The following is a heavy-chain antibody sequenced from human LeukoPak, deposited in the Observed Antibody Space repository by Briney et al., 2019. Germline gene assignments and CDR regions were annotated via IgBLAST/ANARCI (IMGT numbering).Heavy chain of an antibody. Sequence: GGSLRLSCAASGFTFSSYAMHWVRQAPGKGLEWEAVISYDGSNKYYADSVKGRFTISRDNSKNTLYLQMNSLRAEDTAVYYCARGYSSGWYYFDYWGQGTLVTVSS. J-gene: IGHJ4*02. D-gene: IGHD6-19*01. V-gene: IGHV3-30-3*01. CDR3: ARGYSSGWYYFDY. CDR1: GFTFSSYA. CDR2: ISYDGSNK.